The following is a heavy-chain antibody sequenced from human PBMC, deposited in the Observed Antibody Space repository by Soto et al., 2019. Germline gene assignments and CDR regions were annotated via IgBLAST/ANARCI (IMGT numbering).Heavy chain of an antibody. Sequence: EVQLVESGGGLIQPGGSLRLSCAASEFTVSSNYMSWVRQAPGKGLEWVSVIYSGGSTYYADSVKGRFTISRDNSKTTLYLQMNSLRAEDTAVYYCARNYDSTAGGAFDIWGQGTMVTVSS. CDR1: EFTVSSNY. D-gene: IGHD3-22*01. CDR3: ARNYDSTAGGAFDI. J-gene: IGHJ3*02. V-gene: IGHV3-53*01. CDR2: IYSGGST.